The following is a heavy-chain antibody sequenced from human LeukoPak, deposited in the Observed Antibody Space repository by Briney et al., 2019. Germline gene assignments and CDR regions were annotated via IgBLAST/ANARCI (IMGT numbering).Heavy chain of an antibody. J-gene: IGHJ5*02. Sequence: ASVKVSCKASGYTFTSYGINWVRQASGQGLEWMGWMNPNNGNTGYAQKFQGRVTMTRDTSISTAYMELRGLRSEDTAVYYCVRDGEGVAISVNYWFDPWGQGTLVTVSS. D-gene: IGHD3-10*01. V-gene: IGHV1-8*02. CDR2: MNPNNGNT. CDR3: VRDGEGVAISVNYWFDP. CDR1: GYTFTSYG.